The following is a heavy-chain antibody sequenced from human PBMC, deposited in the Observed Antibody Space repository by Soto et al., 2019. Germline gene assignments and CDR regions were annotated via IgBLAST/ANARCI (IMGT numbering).Heavy chain of an antibody. V-gene: IGHV1-69*06. CDR1: GGTFSSYA. CDR2: IIPIFGTA. J-gene: IGHJ3*02. D-gene: IGHD3-22*01. CDR3: ARDPGYYDSSGYPPRGAFDI. Sequence: GASVKVSCKASGGTFSSYAISWVRQAPGQGLEWMGGIIPIFGTANYAQKFQGRVTITADKSTSTAYMELSSLRSEDTAVYYCARDPGYYDSSGYPPRGAFDIWGQGTMVTVSS.